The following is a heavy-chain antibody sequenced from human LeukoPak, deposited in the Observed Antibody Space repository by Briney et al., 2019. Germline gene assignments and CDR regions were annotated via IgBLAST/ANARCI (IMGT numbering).Heavy chain of an antibody. J-gene: IGHJ4*02. CDR3: AKDTDPMVRGAPDY. Sequence: GGSLRLSCAASGFTFDDYAMHWVRQAPGKGLEWVSGISWNSGSIGYADSVKGRFTISRDNAKNSLYLQMNSLRAEDTALYYCAKDTDPMVRGAPDYWGQGTLVTVSS. V-gene: IGHV3-9*01. CDR2: ISWNSGSI. D-gene: IGHD3-10*01. CDR1: GFTFDDYA.